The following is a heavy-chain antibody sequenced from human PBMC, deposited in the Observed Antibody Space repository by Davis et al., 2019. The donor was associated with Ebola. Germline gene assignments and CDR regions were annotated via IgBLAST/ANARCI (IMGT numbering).Heavy chain of an antibody. CDR3: ARDADYGEGYYYYYGMDV. J-gene: IGHJ6*02. V-gene: IGHV3-33*01. CDR1: GFTFSSYG. D-gene: IGHD4-17*01. Sequence: PGGSLRLSCAASGFTFSSYGMHWVRQAPGKGLEWVAVIWYDGSNKYYADSVKGRFTISRDNSKNTLYLQMNSLRAEDTAVYYCARDADYGEGYYYYYGMDVWGQGTTVTVSS. CDR2: IWYDGSNK.